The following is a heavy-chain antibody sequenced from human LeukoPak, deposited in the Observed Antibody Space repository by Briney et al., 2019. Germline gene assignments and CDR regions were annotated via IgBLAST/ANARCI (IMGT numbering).Heavy chain of an antibody. V-gene: IGHV3-23*01. Sequence: GGSLRLSCAASGFSINSYGMSWVRQAPGKGLEWVSAISGSGGSTYYADSVKGRFTISRDNSKNTLYLQMNSLRADDTAVYYCAKRRGLELTYYYHMDVWGKGTTVTVSS. CDR1: GFSINSYG. CDR3: AKRRGLELTYYYHMDV. D-gene: IGHD1-7*01. CDR2: ISGSGGST. J-gene: IGHJ6*03.